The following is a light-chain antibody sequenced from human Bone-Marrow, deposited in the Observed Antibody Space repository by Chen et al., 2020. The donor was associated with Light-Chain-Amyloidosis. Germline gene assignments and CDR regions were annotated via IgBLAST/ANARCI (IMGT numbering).Light chain of an antibody. Sequence: DIQLTQSTSSLSSFVGDRVTITCRPSQCISSYLSWYQQRPGKATQLLIFGASSLPSGVPSRFSGSGSGTDFTLTSSSLEPEDFASYYCQQSYTSPYTFGGGTKVEI. CDR1: QCISSY. CDR3: QQSYTSPYT. V-gene: IGKV1-39*01. CDR2: GAS. J-gene: IGKJ4*01.